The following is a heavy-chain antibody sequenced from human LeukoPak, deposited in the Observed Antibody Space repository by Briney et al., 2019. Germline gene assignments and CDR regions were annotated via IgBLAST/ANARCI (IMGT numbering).Heavy chain of an antibody. CDR3: ARDKEGYGDYGY. CDR2: IYYSGST. Sequence: PQTLSLTCIVSGGSISSGGYYWSWIRQHPGKGLEWIGYIYYSGSTYYNPSLKSRVTISVDTSKNEFSLKVTSVTAADTAVYYCARDKEGYGDYGYWGQGTLVTVSS. CDR1: GGSISSGGYY. D-gene: IGHD4-17*01. V-gene: IGHV4-31*03. J-gene: IGHJ4*02.